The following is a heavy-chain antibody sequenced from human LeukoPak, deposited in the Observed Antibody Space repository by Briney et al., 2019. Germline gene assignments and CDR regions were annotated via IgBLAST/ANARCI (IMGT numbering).Heavy chain of an antibody. CDR1: GYTLTELS. D-gene: IGHD5-18*01. CDR3: ATDSGYSYENYYYGMDV. V-gene: IGHV1-24*01. CDR2: FDPEDGET. Sequence: ASVKVSCKVSGYTLTELSMHWVRQAPGKGLEWMGGFDPEDGETIYAQKFQGRVTMTEDTSTDTAYMKLSSLRSEDTAVYYCATDSGYSYENYYYGMDVWGQGTTVTVSS. J-gene: IGHJ6*02.